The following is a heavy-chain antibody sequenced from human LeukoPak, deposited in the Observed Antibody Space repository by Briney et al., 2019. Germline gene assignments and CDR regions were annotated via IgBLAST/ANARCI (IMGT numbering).Heavy chain of an antibody. V-gene: IGHV1-18*01. D-gene: IGHD2-2*01. Sequence: ASAKVSCKASGYTFPNYGLSWVRQAPGQGLEWMGWISAYNGNTIYAQKLQGRVTMTTDTSTSTAYMELRTLRSDDTAMYYCARGGPYSSSFDYWGQGTLVTVSS. CDR1: GYTFPNYG. CDR2: ISAYNGNT. CDR3: ARGGPYSSSFDY. J-gene: IGHJ4*02.